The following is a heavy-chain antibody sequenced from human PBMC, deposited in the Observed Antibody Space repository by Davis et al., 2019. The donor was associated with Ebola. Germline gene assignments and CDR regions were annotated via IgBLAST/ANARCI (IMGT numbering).Heavy chain of an antibody. D-gene: IGHD3-3*01. CDR2: ISGDGGST. Sequence: GGSLRLSCAASGFTFDDYAMHWVRQAPGKGLEWVSLISGDGGSTYYADSAKGRFTISRDNSKNSLYLQMNSLRTEDTALYYCAKDNTIFGYYGMDVWGQGTTVTVSS. J-gene: IGHJ6*02. V-gene: IGHV3-43*02. CDR3: AKDNTIFGYYGMDV. CDR1: GFTFDDYA.